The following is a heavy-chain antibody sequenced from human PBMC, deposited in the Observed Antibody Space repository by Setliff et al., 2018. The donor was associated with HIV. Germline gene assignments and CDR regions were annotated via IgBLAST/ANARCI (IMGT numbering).Heavy chain of an antibody. J-gene: IGHJ2*01. CDR1: GYSISSGYY. V-gene: IGHV4-38-2*01. CDR3: ARRRETIVVVIGIPNWYFDL. CDR2: IYHSGST. D-gene: IGHD2-21*01. Sequence: PSETLSLTCAVSGYSISSGYYWGWIRQPPGKGLEWIGTIYHSGSTYYNPSLKSRVTISVDTSKNQFSLRLSSVTAADSAVYYCARRRETIVVVIGIPNWYFDLWGRGTLGTVS.